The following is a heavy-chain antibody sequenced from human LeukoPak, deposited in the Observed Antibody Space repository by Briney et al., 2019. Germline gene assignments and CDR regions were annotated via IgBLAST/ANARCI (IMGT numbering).Heavy chain of an antibody. D-gene: IGHD1-20*01. V-gene: IGHV3-7*01. Sequence: PGGSLRLSCAASGFTFSSYWMSWVRQAPGKGLEGVANIKQEGSEKYYVDSVKGGFTISRDNAKTPMYLQITSLRAEDTAVYYCARGNKRYTWILDAFDIWGQGTMVTVSS. CDR1: GFTFSSYW. CDR3: ARGNKRYTWILDAFDI. J-gene: IGHJ3*02. CDR2: IKQEGSEK.